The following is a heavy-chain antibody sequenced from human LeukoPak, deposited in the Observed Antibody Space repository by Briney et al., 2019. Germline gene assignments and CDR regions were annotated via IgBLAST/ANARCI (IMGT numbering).Heavy chain of an antibody. J-gene: IGHJ4*02. V-gene: IGHV3-53*01. Sequence: QPGGSLRLSCAASGFTVSSNYMSWVRQAPGKGLEWVSVIYSGGITYYADSVKGRFTISRDNSKNTLYLQMNSLRAEDTAVYYCARGSVITLRPDYWGQGTLVTVSS. D-gene: IGHD3-22*01. CDR2: IYSGGIT. CDR1: GFTVSSNY. CDR3: ARGSVITLRPDY.